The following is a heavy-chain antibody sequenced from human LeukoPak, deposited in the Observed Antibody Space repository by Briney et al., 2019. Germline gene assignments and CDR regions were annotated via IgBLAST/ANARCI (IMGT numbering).Heavy chain of an antibody. CDR1: GFTFSSYS. V-gene: IGHV3-21*01. D-gene: IGHD1-26*01. J-gene: IGHJ4*02. CDR3: ARVLPEFEWELLGIVDY. Sequence: GGSLRLSCAASGFTFSSYSMNWVRQAPGKGLEWVSSISSSSSYIYYADSVKGRFTISRDNAKNSLYLQMNSLRAEDTAVYYCARVLPEFEWELLGIVDYWGQGTLVTVSS. CDR2: ISSSSSYI.